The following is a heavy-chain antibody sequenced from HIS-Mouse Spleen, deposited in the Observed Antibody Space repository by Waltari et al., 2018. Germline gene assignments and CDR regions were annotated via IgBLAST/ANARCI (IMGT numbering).Heavy chain of an antibody. CDR3: ARVPVEYSSSSVAFDI. CDR1: GGSISSYY. CDR2: IYYSGST. D-gene: IGHD6-6*01. J-gene: IGHJ3*02. Sequence: QVQLQESGPGLVKPSETLSLTCPVSGGSISSYYWSWIRQPPGKGLEWIGYIYYSGSTNYNPSLKSRVTISVDTSKNQFSLKLSSVTAADTAVYYCARVPVEYSSSSVAFDIWGQGTMVTVSS. V-gene: IGHV4-59*01.